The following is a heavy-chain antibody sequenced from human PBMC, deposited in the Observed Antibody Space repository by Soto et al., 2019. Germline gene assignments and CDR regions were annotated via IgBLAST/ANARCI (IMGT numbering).Heavy chain of an antibody. CDR2: ISGSGGST. V-gene: IGHV3-23*01. CDR1: GFIFRSYA. J-gene: IGHJ4*02. CDR3: AKDRSSTSCYSLDY. Sequence: GGSLRLSCAASGFIFRSYAMSWVRQAPGKGLEWVSGISGSGGSTHYADSVKGRFTISRDNSKNTLYLQMNGLRAEDTAVYYCAKDRSSTSCYSLDYWDQGILVTVSS. D-gene: IGHD2-2*01.